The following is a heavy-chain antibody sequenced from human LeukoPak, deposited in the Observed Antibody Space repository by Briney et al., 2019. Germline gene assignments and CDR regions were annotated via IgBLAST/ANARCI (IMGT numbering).Heavy chain of an antibody. CDR2: ISGSGGST. CDR1: GFTFSSYA. D-gene: IGHD2-2*01. Sequence: GGFLRLSCAASGFTFSSYAMSWVRQAPGKGLEWVSAISGSGGSTYYADSVKGRFTISRDNSKNTLYLQMNSLRAEDTAVYYCAKDVGYCSSTSCYGYFDYWGQGTLVTVSS. CDR3: AKDVGYCSSTSCYGYFDY. J-gene: IGHJ4*02. V-gene: IGHV3-23*01.